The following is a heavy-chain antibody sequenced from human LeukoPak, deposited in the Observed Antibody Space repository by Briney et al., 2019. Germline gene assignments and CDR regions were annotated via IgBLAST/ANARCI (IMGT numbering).Heavy chain of an antibody. CDR3: ANDLGTGTTGGTRFDP. CDR1: GFPFSTYG. V-gene: IGHV3-30*02. D-gene: IGHD1-1*01. CDR2: IAYDATYE. J-gene: IGHJ5*01. Sequence: EGSLRLSCAASGFPFSTYGMHWIRQTPGKRLEWVAFIAYDATYEFFADSVKGRFSISRDNAENTLYLEINSLRVEDTALYYCANDLGTGTTGGTRFDPWGQGTLVTVSS.